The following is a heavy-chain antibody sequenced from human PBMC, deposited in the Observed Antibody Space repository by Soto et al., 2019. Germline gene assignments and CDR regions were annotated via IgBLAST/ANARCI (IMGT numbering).Heavy chain of an antibody. CDR1: GGSISSYY. Sequence: SETLSLTCTVSGGSISSYYWSWIRQPPGKGLEWIGFIYSSGSTNYNPSLKSRFPFSVDTSKNHFSLKLSSVTAADTAVYYCARMHDYGDSNWFDPWGQGTLVTVSS. D-gene: IGHD4-17*01. J-gene: IGHJ5*02. CDR3: ARMHDYGDSNWFDP. CDR2: IYSSGST. V-gene: IGHV4-59*08.